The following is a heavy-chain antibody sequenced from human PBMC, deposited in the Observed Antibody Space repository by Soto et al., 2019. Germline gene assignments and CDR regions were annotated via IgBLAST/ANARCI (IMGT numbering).Heavy chain of an antibody. D-gene: IGHD2-21*02. CDR3: AREVNTVIMPGDTEDYSGLDV. V-gene: IGHV1-46*01. CDR2: INPTVGST. Sequence: PVKVSCDASGYVFSSSFVHWVRQAPGQGLEWMAMINPTVGSTSYAHNFQGRIAVTRDTSTATVYLDLSSLRSADTAIYYCAREVNTVIMPGDTEDYSGLDVWGQGTTVTVSS. CDR1: GYVFSSSF. J-gene: IGHJ6*02.